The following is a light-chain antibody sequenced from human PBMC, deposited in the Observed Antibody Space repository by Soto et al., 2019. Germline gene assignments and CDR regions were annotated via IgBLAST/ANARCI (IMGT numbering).Light chain of an antibody. V-gene: IGLV2-14*01. J-gene: IGLJ1*01. CDR3: SSYTSSSTYV. CDR2: DVS. CDR1: SSDVGGYNY. Sequence: QSALTQPASVSGSPGQSITISCTGTSSDVGGYNYVSWYQQHPGEAPKLINYDVSNRPSGVSNRFSGSKSGNTASLTISGLQAEDEADYYCSSYTSSSTYVFGTGTKLTVL.